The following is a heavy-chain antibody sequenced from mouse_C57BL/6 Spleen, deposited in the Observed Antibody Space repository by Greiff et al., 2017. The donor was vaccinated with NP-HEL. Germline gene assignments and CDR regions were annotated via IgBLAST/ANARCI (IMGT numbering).Heavy chain of an antibody. CDR2: IDPSDSET. D-gene: IGHD3-1*01. CDR3: ARKQLSYWYFDV. Sequence: QVQLKQPGAELVRPGSSVKLSCKASGYTFTSYWMHWVKQRPIQGLEWIGNIDPSDSETHYNQKFKDKATLTVDKSSSTAYMQLSSLTSEDSAVYYCARKQLSYWYFDVWGTGTTVTVSS. J-gene: IGHJ1*03. CDR1: GYTFTSYW. V-gene: IGHV1-52*01.